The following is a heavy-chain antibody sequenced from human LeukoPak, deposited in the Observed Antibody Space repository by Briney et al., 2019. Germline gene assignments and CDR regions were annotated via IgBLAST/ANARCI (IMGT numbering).Heavy chain of an antibody. CDR1: GYTFTSYG. D-gene: IGHD2-2*01. V-gene: IGHV1-18*01. J-gene: IGHJ5*02. CDR3: AVCSSTSCYGLRWFDP. Sequence: ASVKVSCKASGYTFTSYGISWVRQAPGQGLEWMGWISAYNGNTNYAQKLQGRVTMTTDTSTSTAYMELRSLRSDDTAVYYCAVCSSTSCYGLRWFDPWGQGTLVTVSS. CDR2: ISAYNGNT.